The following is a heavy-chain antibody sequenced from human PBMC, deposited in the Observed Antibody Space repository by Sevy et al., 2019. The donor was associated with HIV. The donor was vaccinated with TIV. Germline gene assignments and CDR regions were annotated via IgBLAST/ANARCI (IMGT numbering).Heavy chain of an antibody. V-gene: IGHV3-30*02. CDR1: GFSFSSYG. J-gene: IGHJ4*02. Sequence: GGSLRLSCAASGFSFSSYGMHWVRQAPGKGLEWMSYIQYDGSNKDYADSVKGRFTISRDNSKNSLYLQMNSLRGEDTVVFYCVKEGGGEGGDHWGQGTLVTVSS. CDR3: VKEGGGEGGDH. CDR2: IQYDGSNK. D-gene: IGHD2-21*01.